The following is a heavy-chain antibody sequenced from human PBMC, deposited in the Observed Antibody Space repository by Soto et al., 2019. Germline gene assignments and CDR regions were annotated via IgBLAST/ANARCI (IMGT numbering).Heavy chain of an antibody. Sequence: LRLSCAASGFTFNNYWMHWVRQAPGKGLVWVSRINPDGSRTSYADSVKGRFSISRDNAKNTLYLQMDSLRAEDTAVYYCAKVATGSYNWFDPWGQGTLVTVSS. D-gene: IGHD1-1*01. CDR2: INPDGSRT. J-gene: IGHJ5*02. CDR3: AKVATGSYNWFDP. V-gene: IGHV3-74*01. CDR1: GFTFNNYW.